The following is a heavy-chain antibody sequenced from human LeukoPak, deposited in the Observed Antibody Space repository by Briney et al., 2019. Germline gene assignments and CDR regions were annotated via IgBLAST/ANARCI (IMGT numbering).Heavy chain of an antibody. D-gene: IGHD6-13*01. V-gene: IGHV3-7*01. CDR2: IKQDGSEK. J-gene: IGHJ4*02. CDR3: ARDLSFIAAAGTFDY. CDR1: GFTFSSYW. Sequence: PGGSLRLSCAASGFTFSSYWMSGVRQAPGKGLEWVANIKQDGSEKYYVDSVKGRFTISRDNAKNSLYLQMNSLRAEDTAVYYCARDLSFIAAAGTFDYWGQGTLVTVSS.